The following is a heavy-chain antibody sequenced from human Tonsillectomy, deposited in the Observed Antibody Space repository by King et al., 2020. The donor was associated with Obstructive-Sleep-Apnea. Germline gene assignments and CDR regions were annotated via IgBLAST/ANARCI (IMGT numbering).Heavy chain of an antibody. CDR3: ARLQWELLFADY. Sequence: QLQESGPGLVKPSETLSLTCTVSGGSISSSSYYWGWFRQPPGKGLEWIGGIYYSGSTYYNPSLKSRVTISVDTSKNQFSLKLSSVTAADTAVYYCARLQWELLFADYWGQGTLVTVSS. CDR2: IYYSGST. D-gene: IGHD1-26*01. CDR1: GGSISSSSYY. V-gene: IGHV4-39*01. J-gene: IGHJ4*02.